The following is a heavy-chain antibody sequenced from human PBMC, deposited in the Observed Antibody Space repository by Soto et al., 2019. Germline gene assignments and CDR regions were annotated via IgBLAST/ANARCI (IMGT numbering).Heavy chain of an antibody. CDR1: GFSFSSYV. CDR3: AKGLLNGRWYAAD. CDR2: ITKSGDT. V-gene: IGHV3-23*01. D-gene: IGHD6-13*01. J-gene: IGHJ4*02. Sequence: EVHLLESGGGLVQPGESLRLSCETSGFSFSSYVMTWVRQAPGKGLEWVSVITKSGDTDYADSVKGRFTISRDNSRNAVYLQMNSLRAEDTAVYYCAKGLLNGRWYAADWGQGTLVTVSS.